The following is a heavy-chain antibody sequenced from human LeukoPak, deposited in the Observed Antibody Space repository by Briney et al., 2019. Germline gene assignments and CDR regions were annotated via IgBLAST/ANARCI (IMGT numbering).Heavy chain of an antibody. CDR1: GFTFSSYW. CDR3: ARAYSSSWCLYYYYGMDV. J-gene: IGHJ6*04. D-gene: IGHD6-13*01. V-gene: IGHV3-7*03. Sequence: GGSLRLSCAASGFTFSSYWMSWVRQAPGKGLEWVANIKQDGSEKYYVDSVKGRFTISRDNAKNSLYLQMNSLRAEDTAVYYCARAYSSSWCLYYYYGMDVWGKGTTVTVSS. CDR2: IKQDGSEK.